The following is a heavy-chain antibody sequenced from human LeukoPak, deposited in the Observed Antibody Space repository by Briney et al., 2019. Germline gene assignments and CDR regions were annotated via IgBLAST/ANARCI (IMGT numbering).Heavy chain of an antibody. CDR3: ARHGIAVAGTFDY. V-gene: IGHV3-66*04. CDR1: GFTVSSNY. J-gene: IGHJ4*02. Sequence: GGSLRLSCAASGFTVSSNYMSWVRQAPGKGLEWVSVIYSGGSTYYADSVKGRFTISRDNSKNTLYLQVNSLRAEDTAVYYCARHGIAVAGTFDYWGQGTLVTVSS. CDR2: IYSGGST. D-gene: IGHD6-19*01.